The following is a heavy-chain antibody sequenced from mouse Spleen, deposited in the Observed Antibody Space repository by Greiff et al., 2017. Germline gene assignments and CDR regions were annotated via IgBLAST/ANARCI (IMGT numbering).Heavy chain of an antibody. CDR2: IWSGGST. D-gene: IGHD1-1*01. CDR1: GFSLTSYG. J-gene: IGHJ1*01. V-gene: IGHV2-2*01. Sequence: VHLVESGPGLVQPSQSLSITCTVSGFSLTSYGVHWVRQSPGKGLEWLGVIWSGGSTDYNAAFISRLSISKDNSKSQVFFKMNSLQADDTAIYYCASKITTVVDWYFDVWGAGTTVTVSS. CDR3: ASKITTVVDWYFDV.